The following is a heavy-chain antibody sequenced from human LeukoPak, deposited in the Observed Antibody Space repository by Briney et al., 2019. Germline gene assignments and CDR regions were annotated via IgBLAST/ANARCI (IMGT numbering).Heavy chain of an antibody. V-gene: IGHV1-24*01. CDR3: ATDQGAYRGMDV. CDR2: FDPEDGET. J-gene: IGHJ6*02. D-gene: IGHD2-2*01. Sequence: GASVKVSRKVSGYTLTELSMHWVRQAPGKGLEWMGGFDPEDGETIYAQKFQGRVTMTEDTSTDTAYMELSSLRSEDTAVYYCATDQGAYRGMDVWGQGTTVTVSS. CDR1: GYTLTELS.